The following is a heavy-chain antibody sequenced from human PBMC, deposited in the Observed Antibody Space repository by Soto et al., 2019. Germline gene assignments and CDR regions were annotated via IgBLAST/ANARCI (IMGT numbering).Heavy chain of an antibody. D-gene: IGHD2-15*01. CDR1: GGSFSGYY. Sequence: SGTLSLTYAVHGGSFSGYYWRWIRQPPAKGLMGVGGITHTRSTNYNPSLKSRVTISVDTSKKQFSLKLSSVTAADTAVYYCARGGLTWAYCSGGSCYSGPRSPYYYYGMDVWGQGTTVTVSS. CDR3: ARGGLTWAYCSGGSCYSGPRSPYYYYGMDV. J-gene: IGHJ6*02. V-gene: IGHV4-34*01. CDR2: ITHTRST.